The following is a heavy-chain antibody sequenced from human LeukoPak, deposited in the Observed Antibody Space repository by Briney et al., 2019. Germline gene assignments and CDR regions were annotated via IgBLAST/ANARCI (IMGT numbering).Heavy chain of an antibody. J-gene: IGHJ4*02. CDR3: ARTYYDSSGYYPQEAN. CDR1: GYTFTSYY. D-gene: IGHD3-22*01. CDR2: ISAYNGNT. V-gene: IGHV1-18*04. Sequence: GESLKISCKASGYTFTSYYMHWVRQAPGQGLEWMGWISAYNGNTNYAQKLQGRVTMTTDTSTSTAYMELRSLRSDDTAVYYCARTYYDSSGYYPQEANWGQGTLVTVSS.